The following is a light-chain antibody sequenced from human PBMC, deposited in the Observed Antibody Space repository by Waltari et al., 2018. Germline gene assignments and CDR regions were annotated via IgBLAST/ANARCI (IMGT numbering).Light chain of an antibody. V-gene: IGKV3-11*01. Sequence: EIVLAQSPATLSLSPGERATLSCRASQSVTTYLGWYQQKPGPAPMLLIYDASNRATSIPARFSGSGSGTDFTLTISSLEPDDFAVYYCHQCSTWPPAFGPGTKVDI. CDR2: DAS. J-gene: IGKJ3*01. CDR3: HQCSTWPPA. CDR1: QSVTTY.